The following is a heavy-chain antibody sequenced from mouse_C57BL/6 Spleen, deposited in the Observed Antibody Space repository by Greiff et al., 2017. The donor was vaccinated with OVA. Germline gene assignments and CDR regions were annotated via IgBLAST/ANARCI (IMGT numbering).Heavy chain of an antibody. D-gene: IGHD3-1*01. Sequence: EVKVVESGGGLVKPGGSLKLSCAASGFTFSSYAMSWVRQTPEKRLEWVATISDGGSYTYYPDNVKGRFTISRDNAKNNLYLQMSHLKSEDTAMYYCAREGLYYFDYWGQGTTLTVSS. CDR1: GFTFSSYA. V-gene: IGHV5-4*01. CDR2: ISDGGSYT. J-gene: IGHJ2*01. CDR3: AREGLYYFDY.